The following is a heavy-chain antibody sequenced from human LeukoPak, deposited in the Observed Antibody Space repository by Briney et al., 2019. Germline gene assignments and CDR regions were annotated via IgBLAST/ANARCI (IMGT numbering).Heavy chain of an antibody. CDR3: AKGSGGSGSYSKYYFDY. CDR2: ISDDGSKK. Sequence: GGSLRLSCAASGFSFNTFAMHWVRQAPDKGLEWVAVISDDGSKKYHADSVKGRFTISRDNSKNTLYLQMNSLRAEDTAVYYCAKGSGGSGSYSKYYFDYWGQGTLVTVSS. CDR1: GFSFNTFA. D-gene: IGHD3-10*01. J-gene: IGHJ4*02. V-gene: IGHV3-30*04.